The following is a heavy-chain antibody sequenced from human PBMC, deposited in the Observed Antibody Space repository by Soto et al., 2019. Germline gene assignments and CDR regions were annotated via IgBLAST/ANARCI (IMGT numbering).Heavy chain of an antibody. CDR2: ISYDGSSK. Sequence: QVQLVESGGGVVQPGRSLRLSCAASGFTFNNYAMHWVRQAQGKGLEWVAFISYDGSSKYYADSVTGRFTISRDNSRNTLYLQMNSLRAEDTAVYYCARGDGYIYGNTFDSWGQGTLVTDSS. V-gene: IGHV3-30-3*01. CDR3: ARGDGYIYGNTFDS. J-gene: IGHJ4*02. CDR1: GFTFNNYA. D-gene: IGHD5-18*01.